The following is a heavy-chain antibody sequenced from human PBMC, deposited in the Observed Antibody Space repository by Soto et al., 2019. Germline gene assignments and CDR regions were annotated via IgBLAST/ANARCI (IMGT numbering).Heavy chain of an antibody. Sequence: QVLLVQSGAEVKKPGSSVRVSCKTSGGTFSSFAISWVRLAPGQGLEWMGVIVPMFAAPTYAQKFQGRVSITADESTRTAYMELSRLRSDDRAVYYCARDRVMRGNAYYYGMDVWGQGTTVTVSS. CDR3: ARDRVMRGNAYYYGMDV. J-gene: IGHJ6*02. CDR1: GGTFSSFA. CDR2: IVPMFAAP. D-gene: IGHD2-21*01. V-gene: IGHV1-69*12.